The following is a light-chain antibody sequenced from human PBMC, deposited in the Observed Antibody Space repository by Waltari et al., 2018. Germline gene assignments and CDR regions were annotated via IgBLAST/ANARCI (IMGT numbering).Light chain of an antibody. J-gene: IGKJ2*01. CDR1: ESTTNS. Sequence: DIQLTQSPSSLSASVGTGVSITCRASESTTNSLNWYQQKPGKAPKLLIHTASSLQSGVPSRFSGRGSGTEFTLTISGLQPGDVATYYCQQSYTVAFTFGPGTKLEI. CDR3: QQSYTVAFT. CDR2: TAS. V-gene: IGKV1-39*01.